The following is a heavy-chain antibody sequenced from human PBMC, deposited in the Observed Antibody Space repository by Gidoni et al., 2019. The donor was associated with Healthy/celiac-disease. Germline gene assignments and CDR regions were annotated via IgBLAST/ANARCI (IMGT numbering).Heavy chain of an antibody. V-gene: IGHV4-59*01. CDR3: ARVTGPQVGVNIAAAGTPEYYFDY. CDR1: GGSISSYY. CDR2: IYYSGST. D-gene: IGHD6-13*01. J-gene: IGHJ4*02. Sequence: QVQLQESDPGLVKPSETLSLTCTVSGGSISSYYWSWIRQPPGKGLEWIGYIYYSGSTNYNPSLKSRVTISVDTSKNQFSLKLSSVTAADTAVYYCARVTGPQVGVNIAAAGTPEYYFDYWGQGTLVTVSS.